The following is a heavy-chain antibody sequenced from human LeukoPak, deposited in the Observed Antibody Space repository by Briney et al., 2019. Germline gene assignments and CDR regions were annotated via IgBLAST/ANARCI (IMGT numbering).Heavy chain of an antibody. D-gene: IGHD1-1*01. CDR3: ARDTTGDNGFDI. J-gene: IGHJ3*02. V-gene: IGHV3-48*03. CDR2: ISSSGSIV. CDR1: GFTFSRYE. Sequence: PGGSLRLSCAASGFTFSRYEMNWVRQAPGRGLEWVSYISSSGSIVYYADSVKGRFTISRDNAKNSLYLQMNSLRAEDTAVYYCARDTTGDNGFDIWGQGTMVTVSS.